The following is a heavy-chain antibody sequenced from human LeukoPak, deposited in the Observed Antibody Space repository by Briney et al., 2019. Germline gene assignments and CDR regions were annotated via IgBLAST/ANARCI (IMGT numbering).Heavy chain of an antibody. CDR3: ARLGYSGYVLPSRSWVDY. CDR1: GYSYTSYC. J-gene: IGHJ4*02. V-gene: IGHV5-51*01. Sequence: GESLKISCKGSGYSYTSYCIGWVRQMPGKGLELMGIIYPVDSDTRYSPSFQGQVTTPADKSISTDYLQWSSLKASDTAMYYCARLGYSGYVLPSRSWVDYWGQGTLVTVSS. CDR2: IYPVDSDT. D-gene: IGHD5-12*01.